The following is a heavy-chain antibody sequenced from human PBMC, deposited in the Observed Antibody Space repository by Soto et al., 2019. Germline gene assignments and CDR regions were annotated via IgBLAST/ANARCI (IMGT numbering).Heavy chain of an antibody. CDR2: IIPIFGTA. V-gene: IGHV1-69*12. CDR3: ASGTAYCGGDCYPGLDY. Sequence: QVQLVQSGAEVKKPGSSVKVSCKASGGTFSSYAISWVRQAPGQGLEWMGGIIPIFGTANYAQKFQGRVTITADESTSTAYMELSSLRSEDTAVYYCASGTAYCGGDCYPGLDYWGQGTLVTVSS. D-gene: IGHD2-21*02. CDR1: GGTFSSYA. J-gene: IGHJ4*02.